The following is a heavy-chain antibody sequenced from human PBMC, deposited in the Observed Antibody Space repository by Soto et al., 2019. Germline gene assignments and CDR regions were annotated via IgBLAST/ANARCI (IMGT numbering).Heavy chain of an antibody. CDR3: AKAPGGYCSGGSCYDFDY. CDR1: GFTFSSYA. J-gene: IGHJ4*02. V-gene: IGHV3-23*01. D-gene: IGHD2-15*01. Sequence: VSLRLSCAASGFTFSSYAMSWVRQAPGKGLEWVSAISGSGGSTYYADSVKGRFTISRDNSKNTLYLQMNSLRAEDTAVYYCAKAPGGYCSGGSCYDFDYWGQGTLVTVSS. CDR2: ISGSGGST.